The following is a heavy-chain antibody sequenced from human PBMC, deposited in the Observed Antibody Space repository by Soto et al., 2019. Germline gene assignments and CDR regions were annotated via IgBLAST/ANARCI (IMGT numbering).Heavy chain of an antibody. D-gene: IGHD3-3*01. Sequence: GGSLRLSCAASGFTFSSYSMNWVRQAPGKGLEWVSSISSSSSYIYYADSVKGRFTISRDNAKNSLYLQMNSLRAEDTAVYYCARDPYIWSGYYFSGWFDPWGQGTLVTVSS. CDR1: GFTFSSYS. V-gene: IGHV3-21*01. CDR2: ISSSSSYI. CDR3: ARDPYIWSGYYFSGWFDP. J-gene: IGHJ5*02.